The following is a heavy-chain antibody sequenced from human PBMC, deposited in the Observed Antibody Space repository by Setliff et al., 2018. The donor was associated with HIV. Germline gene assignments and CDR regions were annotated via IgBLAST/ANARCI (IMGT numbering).Heavy chain of an antibody. J-gene: IGHJ1*01. D-gene: IGHD2-21*01. CDR2: IHWDDDK. CDR1: GFSLTTSGVG. Sequence: SGPTLVNPTQPLTLTCTVAGFSLTTSGVGVGWIRQPTGGALEWLAVIHWDDDKRYSPSLKRRLTIAKDTSKNQVVLTMTDMDPLDTATYYCAVFSGLWEYFQNWGQGTLVTVSS. CDR3: AVFSGLWEYFQN. V-gene: IGHV2-5*02.